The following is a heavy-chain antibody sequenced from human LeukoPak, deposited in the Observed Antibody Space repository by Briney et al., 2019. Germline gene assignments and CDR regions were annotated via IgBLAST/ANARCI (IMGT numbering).Heavy chain of an antibody. D-gene: IGHD2-15*01. V-gene: IGHV3-7*03. CDR1: GFTSSSYW. CDR2: IKQDGSEK. Sequence: GGSLRLSCAVSGFTSSSYWMSWVRQAPGKGLEWVANIKQDGSEKYYVDSVKGRFTIPRDNAKNSLYLQMNSLRAEDTAVYYCARAPYCIGGSCRFDYWGQGTLVTVSS. CDR3: ARAPYCIGGSCRFDY. J-gene: IGHJ4*02.